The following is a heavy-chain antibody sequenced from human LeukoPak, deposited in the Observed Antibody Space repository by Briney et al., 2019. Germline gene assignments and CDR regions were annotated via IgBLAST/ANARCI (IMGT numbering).Heavy chain of an antibody. D-gene: IGHD3-22*01. Sequence: GESLKISCKGSGYSFISYWIGWVRQMPGKGLEWMGIIYPGDSDTRYSPSFQGQVTISADKSISTAYLQWSSLKASDTAMYYCARQYYYDSSGYFGDAFDIWGQGTMVTVSS. CDR2: IYPGDSDT. J-gene: IGHJ3*02. V-gene: IGHV5-51*01. CDR3: ARQYYYDSSGYFGDAFDI. CDR1: GYSFISYW.